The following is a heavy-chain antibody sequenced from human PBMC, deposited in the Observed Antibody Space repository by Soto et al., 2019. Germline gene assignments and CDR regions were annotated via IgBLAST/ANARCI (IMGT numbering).Heavy chain of an antibody. CDR3: ARDWPETYCGGDCPLGYYYHGMDV. CDR1: GFTFNTYY. Sequence: QVQLVQSGAELKKTGASVSLSCKASGFTFNTYYINWVRQSPGEGLQWMGIINPTNGFTSYAQKFQDRVTMTADTSTKTVYMELRSLRSEDTAVYFCARDWPETYCGGDCPLGYYYHGMDVWGQGTAVTVSS. D-gene: IGHD2-21*02. J-gene: IGHJ6*02. V-gene: IGHV1-46*02. CDR2: INPTNGFT.